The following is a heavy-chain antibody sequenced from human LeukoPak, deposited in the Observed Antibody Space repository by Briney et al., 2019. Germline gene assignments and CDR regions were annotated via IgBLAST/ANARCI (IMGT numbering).Heavy chain of an antibody. J-gene: IGHJ4*02. CDR2: IYYSGST. CDR1: GGSISSSSYY. D-gene: IGHD1-26*01. V-gene: IGHV4-39*07. Sequence: PSETLSLTCTVSGGSISSSSYYWGWIRQPPGKGLEWIGSIYYSGSTYYNPSLKSRVTISVDTSKNQFSLKLSSVTAADTAVYYCASQFRLGGSYFFDYWGQGTLVTVSS. CDR3: ASQFRLGGSYFFDY.